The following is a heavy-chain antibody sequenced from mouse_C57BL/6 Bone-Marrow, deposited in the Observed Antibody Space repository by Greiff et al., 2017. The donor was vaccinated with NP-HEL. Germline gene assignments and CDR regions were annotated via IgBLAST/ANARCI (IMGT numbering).Heavy chain of an antibody. J-gene: IGHJ1*03. CDR1: GYTFTGYW. CDR3: ARSGYYGSPYWYFDV. V-gene: IGHV1-9*01. D-gene: IGHD1-1*01. CDR2: ILPGSGST. Sequence: QVQLQQSGAELMKPGASVKLSCKATGYTFTGYWIEWVKQRPGHGLEWIGEILPGSGSTNYNQKFKDKATLTVDKSSSTAYMQLSSLTSEDSAVYYCARSGYYGSPYWYFDVWGTGTTVTVSS.